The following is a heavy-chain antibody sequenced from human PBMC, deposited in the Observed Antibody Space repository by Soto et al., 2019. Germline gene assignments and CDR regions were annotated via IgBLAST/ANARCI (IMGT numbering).Heavy chain of an antibody. V-gene: IGHV4-59*01. Sequence: SETLSLTCTVSGASISSYYWSWIRQPPGKGLEWIGYIYYSGSTNYNPSIKSRVTISVDKSKNQFSLNLSSVTAADTAVYYCARLNVMITFGGVIVTSGYYYYGMDVWGQGTTVT. CDR1: GASISSYY. D-gene: IGHD3-16*02. CDR2: IYYSGST. CDR3: ARLNVMITFGGVIVTSGYYYYGMDV. J-gene: IGHJ6*02.